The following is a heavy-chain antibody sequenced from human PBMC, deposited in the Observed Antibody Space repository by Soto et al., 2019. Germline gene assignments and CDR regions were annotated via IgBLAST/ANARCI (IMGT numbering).Heavy chain of an antibody. CDR3: ARWLGATRHYYYYYGMDV. CDR1: GGTFSSYA. CDR2: IIPIFGTA. D-gene: IGHD1-26*01. V-gene: IGHV1-69*01. Sequence: QVQLVQSGAEVKKPGSSVKVSCKASGGTFSSYAISWVRQAPGQGLEWMGGIIPIFGTANYAQKFQGRVTITADESKSTAYMELSSLRSDDTAVYYCARWLGATRHYYYYYGMDVWGQGTTVTVSS. J-gene: IGHJ6*02.